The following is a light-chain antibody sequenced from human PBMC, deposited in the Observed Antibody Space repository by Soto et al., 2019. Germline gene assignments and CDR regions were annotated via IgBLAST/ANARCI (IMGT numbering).Light chain of an antibody. J-gene: IGKJ1*01. CDR3: QQYNSYSKT. Sequence: EIQMSRSPLTLSASVGDRVTITCRASQSISSWLAWYQQKPGKAPKLLIYKASSLESGVPSRFSGSGSGTEFTLTISSLQPDDFATYYCQQYNSYSKTFGQGTKVDIK. CDR1: QSISSW. CDR2: KAS. V-gene: IGKV1-5*03.